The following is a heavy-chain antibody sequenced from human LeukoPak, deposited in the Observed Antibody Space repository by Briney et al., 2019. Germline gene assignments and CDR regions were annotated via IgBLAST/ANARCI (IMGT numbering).Heavy chain of an antibody. CDR3: ARGRYFDSSS. J-gene: IGHJ4*02. CDR2: IYYSGST. Sequence: SETLSLTCTVSGGSISSYYWNWIRQPPGKGLEWIGYIYYSGSTNYNPSLKSRVTISVDTSKNQFSLKLSSVTAADTAVYYCARGRYFDSSSWGQGTLVTVSS. D-gene: IGHD3-22*01. V-gene: IGHV4-59*08. CDR1: GGSISSYY.